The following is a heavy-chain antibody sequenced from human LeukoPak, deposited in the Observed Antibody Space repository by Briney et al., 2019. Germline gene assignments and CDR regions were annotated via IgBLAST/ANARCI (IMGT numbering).Heavy chain of an antibody. D-gene: IGHD2-2*01. CDR3: ARKYCSSTSCYFGYYYYGMDV. Sequence: PSETLSLTCTVSGGSVSSGTYYWSWIRQPPGKGLEWIGYIYYSGSTNYNPSLKSRVTISVVTSKNQFSLKVSSVTAADTAVYYCARKYCSSTSCYFGYYYYGMDVWGKGTTVTVSS. CDR1: GGSVSSGTYY. J-gene: IGHJ6*04. V-gene: IGHV4-61*01. CDR2: IYYSGST.